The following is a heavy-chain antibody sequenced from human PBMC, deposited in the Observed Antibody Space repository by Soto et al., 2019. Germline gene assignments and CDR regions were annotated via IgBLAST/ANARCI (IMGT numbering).Heavy chain of an antibody. CDR2: VTGSGANT. J-gene: IGHJ6*03. Sequence: GGSLRLSCAASGFTFSSYAMTWVRQAPGKGLEWVAGVTGSGANTNYADSVQGRFTLSRDNSKNTLYLQINRLRAEDTAVYYCAKATTSSYTHFYSYYMDLWGKGTTVTVSS. CDR1: GFTFSSYA. CDR3: AKATTSSYTHFYSYYMDL. D-gene: IGHD6-6*01. V-gene: IGHV3-23*01.